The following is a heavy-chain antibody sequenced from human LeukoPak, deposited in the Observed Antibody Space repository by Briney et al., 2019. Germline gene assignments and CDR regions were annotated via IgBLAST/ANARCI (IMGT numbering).Heavy chain of an antibody. V-gene: IGHV1-18*01. J-gene: IGHJ4*02. Sequence: ASVKVSCKASGYTFTSYGVSWLRQAPGQGLEWMGWISAYNGNTNYAQKLQGRVTMTTDTSTSTAYMELRSLRSDDTAVYYCARDSPVPPFRGVIKFDYWGQGTLVTVSS. CDR2: ISAYNGNT. CDR3: ARDSPVPPFRGVIKFDY. CDR1: GYTFTSYG. D-gene: IGHD3-10*01.